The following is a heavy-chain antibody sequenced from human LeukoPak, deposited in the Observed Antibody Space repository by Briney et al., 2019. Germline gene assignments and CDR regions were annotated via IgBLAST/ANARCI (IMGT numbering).Heavy chain of an antibody. CDR2: ISYDGSNK. D-gene: IGHD1-26*01. J-gene: IGHJ4*02. Sequence: GGSLRLSCAASGFTFSNYAMHWVRQAPGKGLEWMSVISYDGSNKYYADSVKGRFTISRDNSKNTLYLQMNSLRAEDTAVYYCAKVTAIFVIVGATFIDYWGQGTLVTVSS. CDR3: AKVTAIFVIVGATFIDY. CDR1: GFTFSNYA. V-gene: IGHV3-30*04.